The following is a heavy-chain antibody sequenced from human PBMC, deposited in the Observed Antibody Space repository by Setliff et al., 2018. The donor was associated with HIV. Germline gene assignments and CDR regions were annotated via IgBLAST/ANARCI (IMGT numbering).Heavy chain of an antibody. CDR3: ARNGVLWFGELSPYYFDY. J-gene: IGHJ4*02. D-gene: IGHD3-10*01. Sequence: SETLSLTCSVSGGSIDNNKYYWTWIRQPPGKGLEWTGSIYHTGRTYYNRSLESRLTISIDTSKNRFSLKLSSVTAADTAVYYCARNGVLWFGELSPYYFDYWGQGTLVTVSS. CDR2: IYHTGRT. V-gene: IGHV4-39*01. CDR1: GGSIDNNKYY.